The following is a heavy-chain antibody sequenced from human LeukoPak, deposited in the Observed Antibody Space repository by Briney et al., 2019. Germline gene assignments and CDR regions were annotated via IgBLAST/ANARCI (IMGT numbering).Heavy chain of an antibody. V-gene: IGHV4-61*01. J-gene: IGHJ6*03. CDR3: ARVGMGYYYYMDV. D-gene: IGHD3-10*01. CDR1: GGSISSSYY. Sequence: PSETLSLTCTVSGGSISSSYYWGWIRQPPGKGLEWIGYIHYSGSTNYNPSLKSRVTISVDTSKNQFSLKLSSVTAADTAVYYCARVGMGYYYYMDVWGKGTTVTISS. CDR2: IHYSGST.